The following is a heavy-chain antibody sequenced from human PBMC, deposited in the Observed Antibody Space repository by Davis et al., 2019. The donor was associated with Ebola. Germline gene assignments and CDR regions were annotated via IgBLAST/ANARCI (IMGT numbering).Heavy chain of an antibody. V-gene: IGHV3-30*18. CDR2: ISYDGSNI. CDR3: AKDGGNYPYWYFDL. CDR1: GFSFSSYG. Sequence: PGGSLRLSCAASGFSFSSYGMHWVRQAPGKGLEWVAVISYDGSNIYYADSVKGRFTISRDNSRNTLYLHMNSLRAEDTALYYCAKDGGNYPYWYFDLWGRGTLVTVSS. D-gene: IGHD1-7*01. J-gene: IGHJ2*01.